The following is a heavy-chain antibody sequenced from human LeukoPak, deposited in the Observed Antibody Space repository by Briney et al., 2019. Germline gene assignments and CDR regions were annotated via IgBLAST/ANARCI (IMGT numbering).Heavy chain of an antibody. D-gene: IGHD3-3*01. Sequence: SETLSLTCTVSGYSISSDYYWGWIRQPPGKGLEWIGSIHHSGRTYYNPTLKSRVTISVDTSKNQFSLKLSSVTAADTAVYYCARDHLANLASRLFDPWGQGTLVTVSS. J-gene: IGHJ5*02. CDR1: GYSISSDYY. CDR3: ARDHLANLASRLFDP. CDR2: IHHSGRT. V-gene: IGHV4-38-2*02.